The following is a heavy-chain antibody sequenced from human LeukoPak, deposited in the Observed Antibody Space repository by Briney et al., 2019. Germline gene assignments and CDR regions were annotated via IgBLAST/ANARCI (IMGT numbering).Heavy chain of an antibody. CDR2: INTNGANT. J-gene: IGHJ4*02. D-gene: IGHD6-6*01. CDR3: VKGLDYSSSQMDS. CDR1: GFTFKSYA. Sequence: GEALRLSCSASGFTFKSYAMHWVRQAPGKGLEYVSSINTNGANTYYADSVKGRFTISRDNSRNTVYVQMNSLTPEDTAVYYCVKGLDYSSSQMDSWGQGTLVTLSS. V-gene: IGHV3-64*05.